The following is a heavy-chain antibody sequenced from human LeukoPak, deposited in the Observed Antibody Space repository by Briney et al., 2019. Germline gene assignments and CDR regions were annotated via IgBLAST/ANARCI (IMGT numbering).Heavy chain of an antibody. V-gene: IGHV3-23*01. Sequence: GGSLRLSCASSGFTFSDYAMTWVRQAPGRGLEWVSAISGGGTYTYYADSVKGRFTISRDNSKNTLYLQMNSLRAEEAAVYYCAKGKYSSSWYFDYWGQGTLVTVSS. CDR3: AKGKYSSSWYFDY. D-gene: IGHD6-13*01. J-gene: IGHJ4*02. CDR2: ISGGGTYT. CDR1: GFTFSDYA.